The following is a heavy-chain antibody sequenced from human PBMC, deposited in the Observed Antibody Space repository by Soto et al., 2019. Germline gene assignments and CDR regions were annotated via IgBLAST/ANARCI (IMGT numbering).Heavy chain of an antibody. CDR1: GGTFSSYA. CDR2: IIPIFGTA. V-gene: IGHV1-69*13. D-gene: IGHD2-2*01. J-gene: IGHJ4*02. CDR3: VRDDRTGIPAAYDS. Sequence: GASVKVSCKASGGTFSSYAISWVRQAPGQGLEWMGGIIPIFGTANYAQKFQGRVTITADESTSTAYMELSSLRSEDTAVYYCVRDDRTGIPAAYDSWGQGTLVTVSS.